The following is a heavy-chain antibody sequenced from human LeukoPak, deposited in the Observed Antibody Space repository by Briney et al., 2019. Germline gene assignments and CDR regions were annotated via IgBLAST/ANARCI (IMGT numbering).Heavy chain of an antibody. Sequence: GGSLRLSCGGWGFTFNNYPMHWPRQAPGKGLEGVAVISYDGSNKYYADSVKGRFTISRDNSKNTVFLQMNSLKTEDPAVYYCARRDTGNALYFDYWGQGALVTVSS. CDR1: GFTFNNYP. D-gene: IGHD4-23*01. J-gene: IGHJ4*02. CDR3: ARRDTGNALYFDY. V-gene: IGHV3-30-3*01. CDR2: ISYDGSNK.